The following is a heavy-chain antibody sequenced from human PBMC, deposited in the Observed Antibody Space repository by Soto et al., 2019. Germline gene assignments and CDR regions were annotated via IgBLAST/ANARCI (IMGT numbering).Heavy chain of an antibody. J-gene: IGHJ4*02. CDR1: GFGFSTHA. CDR3: AKGFDYGDTKHIDH. D-gene: IGHD4-17*01. Sequence: EVQLLESGGALVQPGGSLRLSCAASGFGFSTHALSWVRQAPGKGLEWLSSITNTGITTHYADSVKGRFTSSRENSRNPLHLQMNHLRVDDTAVYYCAKGFDYGDTKHIDHWGQGTLVTVSS. V-gene: IGHV3-23*01. CDR2: ITNTGITT.